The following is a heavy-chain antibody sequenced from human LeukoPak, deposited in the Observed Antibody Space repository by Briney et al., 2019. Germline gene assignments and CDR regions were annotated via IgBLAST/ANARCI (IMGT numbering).Heavy chain of an antibody. D-gene: IGHD2-21*01. V-gene: IGHV3-23*01. CDR1: GFTVSSNY. Sequence: PGGSLRLSCAASGFTVSSNYMSWVRQAPGKGLEWVSAISGSGGSTYYADSVKGRFTISRDNSKNTLYLQMNSLRAEDTAVYYCAKIAQYGMDVWGQGTTVTVSS. J-gene: IGHJ6*02. CDR2: ISGSGGST. CDR3: AKIAQYGMDV.